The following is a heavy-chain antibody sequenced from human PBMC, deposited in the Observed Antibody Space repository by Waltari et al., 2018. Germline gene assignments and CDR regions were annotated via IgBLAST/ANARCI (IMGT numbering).Heavy chain of an antibody. J-gene: IGHJ4*02. CDR1: GGSIRSSSSY. V-gene: IGHV4-39*01. CDR2: IYDSGST. CDR3: ARHGGSYVFDY. Sequence: QLQLQESGPGLVTPSETLSLTCTVSGGSIRSSSSYLGWIRQPPGKGLEWIGSIYDSGSTYYNPSLKSRVTISVDTSKNQFSLKLSSVTAADTAVYYCARHGGSYVFDYWGQGTLVTVSS. D-gene: IGHD1-26*01.